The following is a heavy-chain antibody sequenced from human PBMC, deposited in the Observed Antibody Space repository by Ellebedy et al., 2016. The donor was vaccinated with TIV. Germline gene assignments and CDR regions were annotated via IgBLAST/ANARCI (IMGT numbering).Heavy chain of an antibody. CDR2: IIPIFGTA. CDR3: AREERLWLTTDY. J-gene: IGHJ4*02. D-gene: IGHD5-18*01. Sequence: SVKVSCXASGGTFSSYAISWVRQAPGQGLEWMGGIIPIFGTANYAQKFQGRVTITADESTSTAYMELSSLRSEDTAVYYCAREERLWLTTDYWGQGTLVTVSS. V-gene: IGHV1-69*13. CDR1: GGTFSSYA.